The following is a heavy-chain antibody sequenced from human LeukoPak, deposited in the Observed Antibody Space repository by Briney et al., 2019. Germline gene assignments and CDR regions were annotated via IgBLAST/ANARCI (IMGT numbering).Heavy chain of an antibody. V-gene: IGHV3-23*01. CDR2: IKGSGGAT. D-gene: IGHD4-17*01. CDR1: GFTFSSYG. J-gene: IGHJ2*01. Sequence: PGGSLRLSCAASGFTFSSYGMSWVRQAPGKGLEWVSAIKGSGGATYYAGSVKGRFTISRDNSKNTLYLQMDSLRAEDTALYYCSKARGFGAYGDWYFDLWGRGALVTVSS. CDR3: SKARGFGAYGDWYFDL.